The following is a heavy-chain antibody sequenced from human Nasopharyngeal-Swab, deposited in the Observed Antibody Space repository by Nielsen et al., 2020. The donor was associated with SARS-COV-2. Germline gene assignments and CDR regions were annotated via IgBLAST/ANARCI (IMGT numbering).Heavy chain of an antibody. D-gene: IGHD5-12*01. J-gene: IGHJ6*02. Sequence: VRQMPGKGLEWVGRIRSKANSYATAYAASVKGRFTISRDDSKNTAHLQMNSLKTEDTAVYYCTRLTRDSGYDFYYYGMDVWGQGTTVTVSS. CDR3: TRLTRDSGYDFYYYGMDV. V-gene: IGHV3-73*01. CDR2: IRSKANSYAT.